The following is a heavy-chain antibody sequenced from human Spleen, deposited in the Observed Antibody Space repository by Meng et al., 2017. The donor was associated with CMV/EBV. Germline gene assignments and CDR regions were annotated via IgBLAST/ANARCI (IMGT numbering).Heavy chain of an antibody. CDR1: GFSLSTGGKC. Sequence: SGPTLVKPTQTVTLTCTFSGFSLSTGGKCVSWVRQPPGKALEWLVLIDWDDDKYYSTSLKTRLTISKDTSKNQVVLRMTNMDPVDTATYYCARSVDVAMDEGFDYWGQGILVTVSS. D-gene: IGHD5-18*01. V-gene: IGHV2-70*13. CDR3: ARSVDVAMDEGFDY. J-gene: IGHJ4*02. CDR2: IDWDDDK.